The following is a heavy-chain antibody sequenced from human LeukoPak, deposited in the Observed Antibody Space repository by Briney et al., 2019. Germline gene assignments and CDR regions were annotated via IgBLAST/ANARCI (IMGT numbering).Heavy chain of an antibody. CDR1: GGSISSSSYY. J-gene: IGHJ6*03. D-gene: IGHD3-9*01. V-gene: IGHV4-39*01. Sequence: SETLSLTCAVSGGSISSSSYYWGWIRQPPGKGLEWIGSIYYSGSTYYNPSLKSRVTISVDTSKNQFSLKLSSVTAADTAVYYCARRLRYPHYYMDVWGKGTTVTISS. CDR3: ARRLRYPHYYMDV. CDR2: IYYSGST.